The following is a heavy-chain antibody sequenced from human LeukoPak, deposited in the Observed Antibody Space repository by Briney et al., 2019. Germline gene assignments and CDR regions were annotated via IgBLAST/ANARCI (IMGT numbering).Heavy chain of an antibody. CDR2: IYPGDSDT. CDR3: ARAGDCWRGVGCWFDP. J-gene: IGHJ5*02. Sequence: RGESLKISCKGSGYSFTSYWIGWVRQMPGKGLEWMGIIYPGDSDTRYSPSFQGQVTISADKSISTAYLQWSSLKASDTAMYYCARAGDCWRGVGCWFDPWGQGTLVTVSS. V-gene: IGHV5-51*01. D-gene: IGHD2-21*02. CDR1: GYSFTSYW.